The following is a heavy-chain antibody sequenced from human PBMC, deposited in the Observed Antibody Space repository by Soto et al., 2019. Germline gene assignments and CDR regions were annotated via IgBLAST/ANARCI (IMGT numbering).Heavy chain of an antibody. Sequence: EVQLVESGGGLVQPRGSLRLSCAASGFTFITYSMNWVRQAPGKGLEWVSYISSYTSTIYYADSVKGRFTISRDNAKNSLYLQMNHLIDEDTAVYYCARGNYYHSSGYYTDDAFDIWGQGTMVTVSS. D-gene: IGHD3-22*01. V-gene: IGHV3-48*02. J-gene: IGHJ3*02. CDR2: ISSYTSTI. CDR1: GFTFITYS. CDR3: ARGNYYHSSGYYTDDAFDI.